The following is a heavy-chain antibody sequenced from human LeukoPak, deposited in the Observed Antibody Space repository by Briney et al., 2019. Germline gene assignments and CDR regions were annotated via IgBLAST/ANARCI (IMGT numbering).Heavy chain of an antibody. Sequence: GGSLRLSCTVSGFTFSNYWMRWVRQAPGKGLEWVASIDKNGREKRYVDSVEGRFTISRDNAANSVYLQMTSLGAEDTAVYYCATYTQNFGALGTDYWGQGTLVTVSS. J-gene: IGHJ4*02. CDR1: GFTFSNYW. V-gene: IGHV3-7*01. CDR2: IDKNGREK. CDR3: ATYTQNFGALGTDY. D-gene: IGHD3-10*01.